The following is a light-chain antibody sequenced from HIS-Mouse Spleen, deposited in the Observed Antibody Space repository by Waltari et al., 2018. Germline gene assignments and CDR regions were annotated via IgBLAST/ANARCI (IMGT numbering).Light chain of an antibody. CDR2: QDS. J-gene: IGLJ2*01. Sequence: SYELTQPPSVSVSPGQTASIPCPGANLGDKYACWYQQKPGQSPVLVIYQDSKRPSGIPERFSGSNSGNTATLTISGTQAMDEADYYCQAWDSSTDVVFGGGTKLTVL. CDR1: NLGDKY. CDR3: QAWDSSTDVV. V-gene: IGLV3-1*01.